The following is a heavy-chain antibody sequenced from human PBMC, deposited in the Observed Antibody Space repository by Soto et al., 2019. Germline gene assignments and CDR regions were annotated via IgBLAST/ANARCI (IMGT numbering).Heavy chain of an antibody. D-gene: IGHD6-13*01. CDR1: GDSVSSNSSA. Sequence: SQTLSLTCAISGDSVSSNSSAWNWIRQSPSRGLEWLGRTYYRSKWYNDYAVSVKSRITINPDTSKNQFSLQLNSVTPEDTAVYYCARARFQDGSRRGYYYYYMDVWGKGTTVTVSS. J-gene: IGHJ6*03. V-gene: IGHV6-1*01. CDR2: TYYRSKWYN. CDR3: ARARFQDGSRRGYYYYYMDV.